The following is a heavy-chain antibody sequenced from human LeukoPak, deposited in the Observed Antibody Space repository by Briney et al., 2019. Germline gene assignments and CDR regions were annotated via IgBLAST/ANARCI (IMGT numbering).Heavy chain of an antibody. CDR3: ARDGNDFWSGYYSGIDP. Sequence: SETLSLTCTVSGGSISSYYWSWIRQPAEKGQEWIGRIYTSGSTNYNPSLKSRVTMSVDTSKNQFSLKLSSVTAADTAVYYCARDGNDFWSGYYSGIDPWGQGTLVTVSS. V-gene: IGHV4-4*07. D-gene: IGHD3-3*01. CDR1: GGSISSYY. J-gene: IGHJ5*02. CDR2: IYTSGST.